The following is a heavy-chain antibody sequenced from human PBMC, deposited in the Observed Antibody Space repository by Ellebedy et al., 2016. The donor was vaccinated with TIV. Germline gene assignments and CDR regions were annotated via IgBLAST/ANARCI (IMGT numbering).Heavy chain of an antibody. CDR1: GGTFSSYA. CDR2: IIPIFGTA. CDR3: ARDAVDTAMATHYYFDY. J-gene: IGHJ4*02. V-gene: IGHV1-69*13. D-gene: IGHD5-18*01. Sequence: ASVKVSCKASGGTFSSYAISWVRQAPGQGLEWMGGIIPIFGTANYAQKFQGRVTITADESTSTAYMELSSLRSEDTAVYYCARDAVDTAMATHYYFDYWGQGTLVTVSS.